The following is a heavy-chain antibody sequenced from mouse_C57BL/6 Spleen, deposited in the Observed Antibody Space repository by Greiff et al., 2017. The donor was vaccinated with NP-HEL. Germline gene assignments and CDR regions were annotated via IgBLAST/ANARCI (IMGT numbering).Heavy chain of an antibody. CDR3: TMDYYGSSPFDY. D-gene: IGHD1-1*01. CDR2: IDPETGGT. Sequence: QVQLQQSGAELVRPGASVTLSCKASGYTFTDYEMHWVKQTPVHGLEWIGAIDPETGGTAYNQKFKGKAILTADKSSSTAYMELRSLTSEDSAVYYCTMDYYGSSPFDYWGQGTTLTVSS. V-gene: IGHV1-15*01. CDR1: GYTFTDYE. J-gene: IGHJ2*01.